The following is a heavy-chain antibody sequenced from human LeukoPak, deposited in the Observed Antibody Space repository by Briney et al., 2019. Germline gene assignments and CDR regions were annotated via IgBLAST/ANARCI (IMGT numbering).Heavy chain of an antibody. D-gene: IGHD3-10*01. CDR3: AGDREGVVIFDY. CDR2: IYARGST. CDR1: GRSISGYY. Sequence: SETLSLTCTVSGRSISGYYWSWIRQPAGKGPEWIGRIYARGSTNYNPSLNSRVTMSVDTSKNQFSLELSSVTAADTAVYYCAGDREGVVIFDYWGQGTLVTVSS. J-gene: IGHJ4*02. V-gene: IGHV4-4*07.